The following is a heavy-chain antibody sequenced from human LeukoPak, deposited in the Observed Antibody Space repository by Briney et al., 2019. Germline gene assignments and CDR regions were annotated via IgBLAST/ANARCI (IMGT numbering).Heavy chain of an antibody. V-gene: IGHV3-64D*06. CDR3: AKEGPGYYDSSGYHAYFDY. CDR1: GFTFRSNG. D-gene: IGHD3-22*01. CDR2: ISSIGGST. Sequence: QPGGSLRLSCSASGFTFRSNGMHWVGQAPGKGLKYVSAISSIGGSTYYADFVKGRFTISRDTSKNTLYLQMSSLRAEDTAVYYCAKEGPGYYDSSGYHAYFDYWGKGTLVTVSS. J-gene: IGHJ4*02.